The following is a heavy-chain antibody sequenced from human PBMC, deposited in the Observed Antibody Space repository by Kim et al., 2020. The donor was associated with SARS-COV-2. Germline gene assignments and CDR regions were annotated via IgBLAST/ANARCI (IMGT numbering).Heavy chain of an antibody. Sequence: GGSLRLSCAASGFTFSSYAMSWVRQAPGKGLEWVSAISGSGGSTYYADSVKGRFTISRDNSKNTLYLQMNSLRAEDTAVYYCAKKTGYYYDSSGDYWGQGTLVTVSS. CDR2: ISGSGGST. J-gene: IGHJ4*02. CDR3: AKKTGYYYDSSGDY. V-gene: IGHV3-23*01. D-gene: IGHD3-22*01. CDR1: GFTFSSYA.